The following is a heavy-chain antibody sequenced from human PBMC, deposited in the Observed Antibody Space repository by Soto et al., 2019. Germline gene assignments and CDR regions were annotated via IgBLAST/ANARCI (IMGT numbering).Heavy chain of an antibody. CDR1: GYTFTTYP. V-gene: IGHV1-3*01. CDR2: INAGNGNT. CDR3: ARDGGSGPDY. J-gene: IGHJ4*02. Sequence: ASVKVSCKASGYTFTTYPIHCVRQAPGQRLEWMGWINAGNGNTKYSHKLQGRVTITRDTSASKDYMELSRLRSEDKAVYYCARDGGSGPDYWGQGTLVTVSS. D-gene: IGHD2-15*01.